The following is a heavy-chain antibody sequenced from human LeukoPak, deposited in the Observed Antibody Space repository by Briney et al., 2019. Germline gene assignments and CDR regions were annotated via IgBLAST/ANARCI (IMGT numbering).Heavy chain of an antibody. D-gene: IGHD1-26*01. Sequence: RGSLRLSCAASGFTFSSYEMNWVRQAPGKGLEWVSYISSSGSTIYYADSVKGRFTISGDNAKNSLYLQMNSLRAEDTAVYYYARFYIVGALMDVWGKGTTVTVSS. CDR3: ARFYIVGALMDV. CDR1: GFTFSSYE. CDR2: ISSSGSTI. J-gene: IGHJ6*03. V-gene: IGHV3-48*03.